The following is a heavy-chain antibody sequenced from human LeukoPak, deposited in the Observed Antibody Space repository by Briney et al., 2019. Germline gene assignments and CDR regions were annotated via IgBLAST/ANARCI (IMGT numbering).Heavy chain of an antibody. D-gene: IGHD2/OR15-2a*01. CDR1: GFIFSTYG. Sequence: GGSLRLSCDLSGFIFSTYGIHWVRQAPGKGLEWVTFIQYDGSNKYYADSVKGRFTISRDNSNKMVYLQMNSLRAEDTAVYYCANSPSTPYSSYYMDVWGKGTTVTVSS. CDR3: ANSPSTPYSSYYMDV. V-gene: IGHV3-30*02. J-gene: IGHJ6*03. CDR2: IQYDGSNK.